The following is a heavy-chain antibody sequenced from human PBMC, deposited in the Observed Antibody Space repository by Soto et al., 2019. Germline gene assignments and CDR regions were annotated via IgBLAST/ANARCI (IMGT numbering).Heavy chain of an antibody. Sequence: ASVKVSCKASGGTFSSYAISWVRQAPGQGLEWMGGIIPIFGTANYAQKFQGRVTITADESTSTAYMELSSLRSEDTAVYYCARGRRIPYSSSPPFDYWGQGTLVTVSS. V-gene: IGHV1-69*13. D-gene: IGHD6-6*01. CDR2: IIPIFGTA. J-gene: IGHJ4*02. CDR1: GGTFSSYA. CDR3: ARGRRIPYSSSPPFDY.